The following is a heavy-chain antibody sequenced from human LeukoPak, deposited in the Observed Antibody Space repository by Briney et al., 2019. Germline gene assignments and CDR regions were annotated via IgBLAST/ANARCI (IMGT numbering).Heavy chain of an antibody. Sequence: GGSLRLSCAASGFTFSLYWMNWVRRAPGKGLEWVSSISSSSSYIYYADSVKGRFTISRDNAKNSLYLQMNSLRAEDTAVYYCARDILSGWYPATKDYWGQGTLVTVSS. D-gene: IGHD6-19*01. CDR1: GFTFSLYW. CDR2: ISSSSSYI. V-gene: IGHV3-21*01. CDR3: ARDILSGWYPATKDY. J-gene: IGHJ4*02.